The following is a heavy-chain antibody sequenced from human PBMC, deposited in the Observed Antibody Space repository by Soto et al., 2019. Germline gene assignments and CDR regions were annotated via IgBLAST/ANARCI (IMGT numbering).Heavy chain of an antibody. CDR2: IIPIFGTA. CDR1: GGTFSSYA. Sequence: GASVKGYCRASGGTFSSYAISWVRQAPGQGLEWMGGIIPIFGTANYAQKFQGRVTITADESTSTAYMELSSLRSEDTAVYYCARRYYGSGHGMDVWGQGTTVTVSS. CDR3: ARRYYGSGHGMDV. V-gene: IGHV1-69*01. J-gene: IGHJ6*02. D-gene: IGHD3-10*01.